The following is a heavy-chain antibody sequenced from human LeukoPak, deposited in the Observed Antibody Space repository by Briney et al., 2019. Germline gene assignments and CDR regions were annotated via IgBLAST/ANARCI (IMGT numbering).Heavy chain of an antibody. J-gene: IGHJ4*02. CDR1: GGSISFSTYY. Sequence: ASETLSLTCTVSGGSISFSTYYWGWIRQPPGKGLDWIGSIYYSGNTNYNPSLKSRVTISVDTSKNQFSLKLSSVTAADTAVYYCARVFDSSGYYVDYWGQGTLVTVSS. CDR2: IYYSGNT. V-gene: IGHV4-39*07. D-gene: IGHD3-22*01. CDR3: ARVFDSSGYYVDY.